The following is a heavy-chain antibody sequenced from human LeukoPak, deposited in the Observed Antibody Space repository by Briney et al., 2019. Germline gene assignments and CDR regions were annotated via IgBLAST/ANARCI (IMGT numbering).Heavy chain of an antibody. CDR2: IKVDGSEI. Sequence: GGSLRLSCAASGFTFSMYWMSWVRQAPGKGPEWVANIKVDGSEIYYVDSVKGRFTISRDNAKNSLYLQMNSLRAEDTAVYYCARDGGSGSYPNFDYWGQGTLVTVSS. CDR3: ARDGGSGSYPNFDY. V-gene: IGHV3-7*01. CDR1: GFTFSMYW. J-gene: IGHJ4*02. D-gene: IGHD3-10*01.